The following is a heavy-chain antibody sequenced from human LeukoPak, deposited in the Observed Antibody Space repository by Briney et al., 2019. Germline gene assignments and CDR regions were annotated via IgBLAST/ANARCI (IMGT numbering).Heavy chain of an antibody. V-gene: IGHV1-69*13. D-gene: IGHD5-18*01. CDR3: ARGPSVGYSYGSFDY. CDR2: INPIFGTA. CDR1: GYTFTSYD. J-gene: IGHJ4*02. Sequence: SVKVSCKASGYTFTSYDINWVRQATGQGLEWMGGINPIFGTANYAQKFQGRVTITADESTSTAYMELSSLRSEDTAVYYCARGPSVGYSYGSFDYWGQGTLVTVSS.